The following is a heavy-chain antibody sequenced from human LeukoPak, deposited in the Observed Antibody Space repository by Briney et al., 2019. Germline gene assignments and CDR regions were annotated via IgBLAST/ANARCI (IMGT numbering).Heavy chain of an antibody. D-gene: IGHD4-17*01. CDR2: IIPIFGTA. CDR3: AQFPPQRTVTTPFDP. CDR1: GGTFSSYA. Sequence: GASVKVSCKASGGTFSSYAISWVRQAPGQGLEWMGRIIPIFGTANYAQKFQGRVTITTDESTSTAYMELSSLRSEDTAVYYCAQFPPQRTVTTPFDPWGQGTLVTVSS. J-gene: IGHJ5*02. V-gene: IGHV1-69*05.